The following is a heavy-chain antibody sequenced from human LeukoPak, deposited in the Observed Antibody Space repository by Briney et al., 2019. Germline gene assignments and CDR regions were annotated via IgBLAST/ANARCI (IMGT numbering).Heavy chain of an antibody. Sequence: SGGSLRLSCAASGFPFSSYAMHWVRQAPGKGLEWVAVIWYDVSKKYYGDSVKGRFTTSRDNSKNTLYLQVNSLRAEDTAVYYCARIYCGGDCLDAAPLSDGFDLWGQGTMVTVSS. D-gene: IGHD2-21*02. J-gene: IGHJ3*01. V-gene: IGHV3-33*01. CDR1: GFPFSSYA. CDR2: IWYDVSKK. CDR3: ARIYCGGDCLDAAPLSDGFDL.